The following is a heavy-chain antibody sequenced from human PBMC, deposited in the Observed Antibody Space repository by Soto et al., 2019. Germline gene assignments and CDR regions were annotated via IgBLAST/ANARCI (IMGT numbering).Heavy chain of an antibody. CDR1: GYTFTSYG. D-gene: IGHD3-9*01. V-gene: IGHV1-18*01. CDR2: ISAYSGHT. J-gene: IGHJ4*02. CDR3: ARDGGNYDILTGGSDY. Sequence: QVQLVQSGAEVKKPGASVTVSCKASGYTFTSYGLCWVRQAPGQGLECMGWISAYSGHTNYAHHLQGRVTMTTDTSTSTAYMELRSLRSYDTAVYYSARDGGNYDILTGGSDYWGQGTLVTVSS.